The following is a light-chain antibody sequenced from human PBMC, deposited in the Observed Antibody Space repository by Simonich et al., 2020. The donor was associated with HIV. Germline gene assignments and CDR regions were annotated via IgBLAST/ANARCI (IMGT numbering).Light chain of an antibody. CDR3: QQYNYWLIT. Sequence: EIVMTQSPATLSVSPGERATLSCRASQSVSINLAWYQQKPGQAPRLLIYVASTRATGIPARFSGSGSGTEFTLTISSMQSEDFAVYYCQQYNYWLITFGQGTRLEIK. CDR2: VAS. J-gene: IGKJ5*01. CDR1: QSVSIN. V-gene: IGKV3-15*01.